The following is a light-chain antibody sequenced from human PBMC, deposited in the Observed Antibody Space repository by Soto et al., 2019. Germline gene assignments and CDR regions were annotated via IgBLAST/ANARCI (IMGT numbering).Light chain of an antibody. J-gene: IGLJ2*01. CDR3: TSYTSSSTLV. CDR1: SSDVGTYNY. Sequence: QPALTQPASVSGSPGQSITISCTGTSSDVGTYNYVSWYQQHAGKVPKLMIYDVSNRPSGVSDRFSGSKSGNTASLTISGLQAEDEADYYCTSYTSSSTLVFVGGTKVTVL. V-gene: IGLV2-14*01. CDR2: DVS.